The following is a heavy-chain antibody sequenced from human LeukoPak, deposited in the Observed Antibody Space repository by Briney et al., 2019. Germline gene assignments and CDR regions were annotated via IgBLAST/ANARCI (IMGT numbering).Heavy chain of an antibody. V-gene: IGHV3-48*03. CDR1: GSTFSVYG. CDR3: ANHPFYF. CDR2: ISSSGNIM. Sequence: GGSLRLSCAASGSTFSVYGTNWVRQAPGKGLEWVSYISSSGNIMYYADSLKGRFTISRDNAKNSLYLQMNSLRAEDTAVYYCANHPFYFCGQGTLVTVSS. J-gene: IGHJ4*02.